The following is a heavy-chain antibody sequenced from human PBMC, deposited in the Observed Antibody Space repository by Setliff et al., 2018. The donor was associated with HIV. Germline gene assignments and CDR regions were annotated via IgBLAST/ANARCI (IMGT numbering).Heavy chain of an antibody. D-gene: IGHD2-21*02. CDR3: ARARLQGMVTAVGPRDNCLDP. Sequence: GASVKVSCKAAGYTLTNYHMHWVRQAPGQGLEWMGVINPSGGITTSAQKFLGRVTMTKDTSTSTVYMEVSNLKSEDTAVYYCARARLQGMVTAVGPRDNCLDPWGQGTRVTVSS. J-gene: IGHJ5*02. V-gene: IGHV1-46*01. CDR1: GYTLTNYH. CDR2: INPSGGIT.